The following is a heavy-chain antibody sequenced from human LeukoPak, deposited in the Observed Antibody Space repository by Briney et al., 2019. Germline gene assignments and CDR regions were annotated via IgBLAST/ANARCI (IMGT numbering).Heavy chain of an antibody. V-gene: IGHV3-21*01. J-gene: IGHJ5*02. CDR2: ISSSSSYI. Sequence: GGSLRLSCAATGFTFSSYSMNWVRQAPGKGLEWVSSISSSSSYIYYADSVKGRFTISRDNAKNSLYLQMNSLRAEDAAVYYCARRSTNWFDPWGQGTLVTVSS. CDR1: GFTFSSYS. CDR3: ARRSTNWFDP.